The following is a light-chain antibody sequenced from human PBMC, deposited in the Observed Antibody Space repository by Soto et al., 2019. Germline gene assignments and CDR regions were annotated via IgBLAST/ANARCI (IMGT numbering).Light chain of an antibody. CDR3: QQANSFPQT. Sequence: DIQMTQSPSSVSASVGERVTITCRASQSISSWLAWYQQKPGKAPKLLIYAASTLESGVPSRFSGSGFGTDFTLTISSLQPEDFATYYCQQANSFPQTFGQGTKVDIK. J-gene: IGKJ1*01. CDR1: QSISSW. CDR2: AAS. V-gene: IGKV1-12*01.